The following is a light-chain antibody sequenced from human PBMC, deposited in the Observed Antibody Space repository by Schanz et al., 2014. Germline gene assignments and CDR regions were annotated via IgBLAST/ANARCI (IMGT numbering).Light chain of an antibody. V-gene: IGLV2-23*01. CDR1: GNDIGMYNL. CDR3: SSHSLTSILV. Sequence: QSALTQPASVSGSPGQSITISCSGTGNDIGMYNLVSWYQQHPGKAPKLIIYEGSARASGLFNCFSGSRSGITASLTISGLQADDEADYYCSSHSLTSILVFGGGTKLTVL. CDR2: EGS. J-gene: IGLJ2*01.